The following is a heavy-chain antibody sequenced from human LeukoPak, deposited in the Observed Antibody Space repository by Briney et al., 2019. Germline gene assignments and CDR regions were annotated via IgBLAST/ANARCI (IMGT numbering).Heavy chain of an antibody. V-gene: IGHV1-2*02. CDR1: GYTFTGYY. D-gene: IGHD3-22*01. Sequence: ASVEVSCKASGYTFTGYYMHWVRQAPGQGLEWMGWINPNSGGTNYAQKFQGRVTMTRDTSISTAYMELSRLRSDDTAVYYCARDGYDSSGHRYYFDYWGQGTLVTVSS. CDR3: ARDGYDSSGHRYYFDY. J-gene: IGHJ4*02. CDR2: INPNSGGT.